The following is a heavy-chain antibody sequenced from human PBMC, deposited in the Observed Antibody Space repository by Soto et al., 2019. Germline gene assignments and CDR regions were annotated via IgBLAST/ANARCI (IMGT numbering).Heavy chain of an antibody. CDR3: ARYTNSGWYLYY. J-gene: IGHJ4*02. D-gene: IGHD6-19*01. CDR2: TYYRSQWYS. CDR1: GDSVSSNIAA. V-gene: IGHV6-1*01. Sequence: PSQTLSLTCAISGDSVSSNIAAWNWIRQSPSRGLEWLGRTYYRSQWYSDYAVSVRSRIIINPDTSKNQFSLQLSSVTPEDTAIYYCARYTNSGWYLYYWGQGTLVTVSS.